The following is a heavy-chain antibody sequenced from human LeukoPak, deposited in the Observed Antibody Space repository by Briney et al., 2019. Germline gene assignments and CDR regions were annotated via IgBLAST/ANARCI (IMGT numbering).Heavy chain of an antibody. Sequence: SETLSLTCTVSGGSISSGGYYWSWIRQHPGKGLEWIGYIYYSGSTYYNPSLKSRVTISVDTSKNQFSLKLSSVTAADTAVYYCARVVAGTGHAFDIWGQGTMVTVSS. V-gene: IGHV4-31*03. CDR1: GGSISSGGYY. D-gene: IGHD6-19*01. CDR2: IYYSGST. CDR3: ARVVAGTGHAFDI. J-gene: IGHJ3*02.